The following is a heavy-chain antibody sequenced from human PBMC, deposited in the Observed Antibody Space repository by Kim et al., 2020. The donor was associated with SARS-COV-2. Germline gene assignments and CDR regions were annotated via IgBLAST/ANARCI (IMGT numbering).Heavy chain of an antibody. CDR1: GGSISSGAYY. CDR3: ARDVTPSTFAFDI. J-gene: IGHJ3*02. V-gene: IGHV4-31*03. D-gene: IGHD5-18*01. CDR2: IYYSGST. Sequence: SETLSLTCTVSGGSISSGAYYWSWLRQHPGKVLEWIGYIYYSGSTNYNPSLKSRVTMSVDTSKNQFSLNLNSVSAADTAVYYSARDVTPSTFAFDIWGQGTMVTVSS.